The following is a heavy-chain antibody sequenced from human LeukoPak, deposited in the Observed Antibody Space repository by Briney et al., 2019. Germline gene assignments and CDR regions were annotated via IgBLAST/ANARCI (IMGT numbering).Heavy chain of an antibody. CDR3: AREGPPGFGAFDI. D-gene: IGHD3-10*01. J-gene: IGHJ3*02. V-gene: IGHV3-15*01. Sequence: GGSLRLSCAASGFTFSNAWMSWVRQAPGKGLEWVGRIKSKTDGGTTDYAAPVKGRFTISRDDSKNTLYLQMNSLKTEDTAVYYCAREGPPGFGAFDIWGQGTMVTVSS. CDR2: IKSKTDGGTT. CDR1: GFTFSNAW.